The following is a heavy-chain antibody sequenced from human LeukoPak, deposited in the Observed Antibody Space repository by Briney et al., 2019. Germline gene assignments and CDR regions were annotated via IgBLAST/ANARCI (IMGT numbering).Heavy chain of an antibody. CDR3: ARLSPITGTRYFDL. D-gene: IGHD1/OR15-1a*01. V-gene: IGHV4-34*01. Sequence: SETLSLTCAVYGGSFSGYYWSWIRQPPGKGLEWIGEINHSGSTNYNPSLKSRVTISVDTSKNQLSLKLSSVTAADTAVYYCARLSPITGTRYFDLWGRGTLVTVSS. CDR2: INHSGST. CDR1: GGSFSGYY. J-gene: IGHJ2*01.